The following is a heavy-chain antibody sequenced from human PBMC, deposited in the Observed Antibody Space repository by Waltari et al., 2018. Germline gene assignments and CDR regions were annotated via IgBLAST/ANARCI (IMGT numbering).Heavy chain of an antibody. D-gene: IGHD3-16*02. V-gene: IGHV1-2*06. CDR3: ARVATFGGVIVRESVDY. CDR2: INPNSGGT. J-gene: IGHJ4*02. Sequence: QVQLVQSGAEVKKPGASVTVSCKASGYTFTGYYMHWVRQAPGQGLEWMGRINPNSGGTNYAQKFQGRVTMTRDTSISTAYMELSRLRSDDTAVYYCARVATFGGVIVRESVDYWGQGTLVTVSS. CDR1: GYTFTGYY.